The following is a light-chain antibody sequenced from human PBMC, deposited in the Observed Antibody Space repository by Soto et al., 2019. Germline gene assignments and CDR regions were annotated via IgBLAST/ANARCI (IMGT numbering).Light chain of an antibody. Sequence: QSALTQPASVSGSPGQSITISCTGTSSDIGTYNYVSWYQQHPGKAPKLMIYDVSNRPSGVSDRFSGSKSGNTASLTISGLQAEDEADYYCYSCSRSSGTRYVFGTGTKLTVL. CDR3: YSCSRSSGTRYV. V-gene: IGLV2-14*03. J-gene: IGLJ1*01. CDR1: SSDIGTYNY. CDR2: DVS.